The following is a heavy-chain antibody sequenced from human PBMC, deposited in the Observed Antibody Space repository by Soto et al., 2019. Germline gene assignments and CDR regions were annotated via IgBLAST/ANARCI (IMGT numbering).Heavy chain of an antibody. J-gene: IGHJ3*02. D-gene: IGHD5-12*01. V-gene: IGHV1-3*01. CDR3: AGDVVTRIYRGAFEI. CDR2: INAGNGNT. Sequence: ASVKVSCKASGYTFTSYAMHWVRQAPGQRLEWMGWINAGNGNTKYSQRFQGRVTITRDTSASTAYMELSSLRSEDTAVYYCAGDVVTRIYRGAFEIWGQGTMVTVSS. CDR1: GYTFTSYA.